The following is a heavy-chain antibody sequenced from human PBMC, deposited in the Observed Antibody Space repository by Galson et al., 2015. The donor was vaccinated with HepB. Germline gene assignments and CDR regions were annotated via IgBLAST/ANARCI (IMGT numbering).Heavy chain of an antibody. V-gene: IGHV1-69*13. CDR2: IIPIFGTA. CDR1: GGTFSSYA. CDR3: ASRSSSYYYYYGMDV. Sequence: SVTVSCKASGGTFSSYAISWVRQAPGQGLEWMGGIIPIFGTANYAQKFQGRVTITADESTSTAYMELSSLRSEDTAVYYCASRSSSYYYYYGMDVWGQGTTVTVSS. D-gene: IGHD6-6*01. J-gene: IGHJ6*02.